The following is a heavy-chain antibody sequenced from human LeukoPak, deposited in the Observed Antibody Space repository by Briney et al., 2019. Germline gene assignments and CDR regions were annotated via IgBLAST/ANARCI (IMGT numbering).Heavy chain of an antibody. CDR3: ARDHVTMVRGVIITPYYGMDV. D-gene: IGHD3-10*01. CDR2: IKQDGSEK. Sequence: PGGSLRLSCAASGFTFSRYWMSWVRQARGKGVEWVANIKQDGSEKYYGDSVKGRFTISRDNAKNSLYLQMNSLIAKDTAVYYCARDHVTMVRGVIITPYYGMDVWGKGTTVTVSS. CDR1: GFTFSRYW. J-gene: IGHJ6*04. V-gene: IGHV3-7*03.